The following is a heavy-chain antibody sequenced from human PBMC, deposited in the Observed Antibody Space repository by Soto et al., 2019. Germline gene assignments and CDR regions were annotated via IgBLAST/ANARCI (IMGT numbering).Heavy chain of an antibody. CDR3: ASPRGDYYDSSGLGAWFDP. Sequence: GASVKVSCKASGGTFSSYAISWVRQAPGQGLEWMGGIIPIFGTANYAQKFQGRVTITADESTSTAYMELSSLRSEDTAVYFCASPRGDYYDSSGLGAWFDPWGQGTLVTVSS. V-gene: IGHV1-69*13. CDR1: GGTFSSYA. D-gene: IGHD3-22*01. J-gene: IGHJ5*02. CDR2: IIPIFGTA.